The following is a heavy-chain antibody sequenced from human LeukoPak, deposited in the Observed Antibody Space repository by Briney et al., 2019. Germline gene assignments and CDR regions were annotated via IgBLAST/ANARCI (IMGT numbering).Heavy chain of an antibody. CDR3: ARDDDTTGRYSRFDY. J-gene: IGHJ4*02. Sequence: GGSLRLSCAASGFTFSSYWMNWARQAPGKGLEWVASINHNGNVNYYVDSVKGRFTVSRDTSKHTLYLQMSSLRAEDTAVYFCARDDDTTGRYSRFDYWGQGTLVTVSS. CDR2: INHNGNVN. V-gene: IGHV3-7*01. CDR1: GFTFSSYW. D-gene: IGHD3-22*01.